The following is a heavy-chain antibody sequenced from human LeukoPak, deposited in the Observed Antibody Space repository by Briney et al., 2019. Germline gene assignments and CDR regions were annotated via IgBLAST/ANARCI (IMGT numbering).Heavy chain of an antibody. J-gene: IGHJ4*02. CDR2: ISITGGRT. Sequence: GGSLRLSCAASGFTFNTYAMSWGRHAPGQGLEWVSAISITGGRTYYADSVKGRVTISTDTSKSTLYLQMSSLRAEDTAVYNCAQDQRSSWRQYYFYYWGQGTLDTLSS. V-gene: IGHV3-23*01. D-gene: IGHD6-13*01. CDR3: AQDQRSSWRQYYFYY. CDR1: GFTFNTYA.